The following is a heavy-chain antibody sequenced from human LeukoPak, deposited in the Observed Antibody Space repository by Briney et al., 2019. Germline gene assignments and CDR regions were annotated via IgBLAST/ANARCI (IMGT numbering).Heavy chain of an antibody. Sequence: SETLSLSCTVSGVSISDYYWNWIRQPPGKGLEWIGYIFYSGSADYNPALKSRVTISVDTSKNQFSLRLNSVTAADTAVYYCARDKVPGADWGRRPLLTVSS. CDR1: GVSISDYY. D-gene: IGHD1-26*01. CDR3: ARDKVPGAD. V-gene: IGHV4-59*01. CDR2: IFYSGSA. J-gene: IGHJ4*02.